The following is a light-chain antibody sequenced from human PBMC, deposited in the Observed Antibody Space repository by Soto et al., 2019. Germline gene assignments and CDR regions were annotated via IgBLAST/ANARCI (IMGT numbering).Light chain of an antibody. Sequence: EIVLTQSPATLSLSPGASAPLSCRASQSVSNYLAWYQQTPGQAPRLLIYDASNRATGIPARFGGCGSGTNFTLTISSLAPEDLAVYYCQQRNNWPWTFGLGTKVEIK. V-gene: IGKV3-11*01. J-gene: IGKJ1*01. CDR1: QSVSNY. CDR2: DAS. CDR3: QQRNNWPWT.